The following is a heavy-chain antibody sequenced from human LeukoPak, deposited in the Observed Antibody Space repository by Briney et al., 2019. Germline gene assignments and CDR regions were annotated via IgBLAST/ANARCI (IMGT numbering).Heavy chain of an antibody. D-gene: IGHD3-10*01. J-gene: IGHJ4*02. CDR2: INPRTDGT. CDR1: GYTFTDYY. Sequence: GASVKVSCKASGYTFTDYYIHWMRQAPGQGLEWMGWINPRTDGTNFAQKFQGRVTMTGDTSISTAYMELSRLRSDDSAIYYCTRDMVRGVIIPSAVDYWGQGTLVTVSS. CDR3: TRDMVRGVIIPSAVDY. V-gene: IGHV1-2*02.